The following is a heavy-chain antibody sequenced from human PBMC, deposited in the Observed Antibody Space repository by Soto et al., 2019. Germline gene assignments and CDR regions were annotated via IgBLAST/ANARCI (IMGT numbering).Heavy chain of an antibody. CDR2: ISSNSNYI. CDR3: ARDWGDYINFYALDI. J-gene: IGHJ3*02. D-gene: IGHD4-17*01. V-gene: IGHV3-21*01. Sequence: HCGCLEICRAACGDTVRSSRMNLALQTPGKGLEWVSSISSNSNYIYNADSVKGRFNISRDNARNSLFLQMHSLRAEDTAVYYCARDWGDYINFYALDIWGQGTMVTV. CDR1: GDTVRSSR.